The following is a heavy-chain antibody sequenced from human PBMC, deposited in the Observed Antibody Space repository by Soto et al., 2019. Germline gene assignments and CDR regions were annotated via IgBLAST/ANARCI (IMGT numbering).Heavy chain of an antibody. CDR2: ISYDGSNK. D-gene: IGHD3-3*01. CDR3: AKGPSRTIFGVVTPYYGMDV. J-gene: IGHJ6*02. Sequence: GGSLRLSCAVSGFTFSSYGMHWVRQAPGKGLEWVAVISYDGSNKYYADSVKGRFITSRDNSKNTVFLQMNRLRAEDTAVYYCAKGPSRTIFGVVTPYYGMDVWGQGTTVTVSS. CDR1: GFTFSSYG. V-gene: IGHV3-30*18.